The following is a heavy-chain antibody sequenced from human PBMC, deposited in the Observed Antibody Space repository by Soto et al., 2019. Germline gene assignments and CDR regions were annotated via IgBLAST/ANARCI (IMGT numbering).Heavy chain of an antibody. CDR3: TRGLVDSSPPYTYHGMDV. CDR2: IKQDGSEK. J-gene: IGHJ6*02. CDR1: GFSFSSYW. V-gene: IGHV3-7*03. Sequence: GGSLRLSCAASGFSFSSYWMSWVRQAPGKGLEWVANIKQDGSEKYYVDSVKGRFTISRDNAKNSLYLQMNSLKTEDTAVYYCTRGLVDSSPPYTYHGMDVWGQGTTVTVSS. D-gene: IGHD3-9*01.